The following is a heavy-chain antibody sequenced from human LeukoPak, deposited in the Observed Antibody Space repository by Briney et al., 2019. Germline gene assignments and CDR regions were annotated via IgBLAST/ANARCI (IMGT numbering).Heavy chain of an antibody. Sequence: KPGGSLRLSCAASGFTFSSYSMNWVRQAPGKGLEWVSSISSSSSYIYYADSVKGRFTISRDNAKNSLYLQMNSLRAEDTAVYYCARERDGYNYYYYYMDIWGKGTTVTISS. V-gene: IGHV3-21*01. D-gene: IGHD5-24*01. CDR1: GFTFSSYS. J-gene: IGHJ6*03. CDR3: ARERDGYNYYYYYMDI. CDR2: ISSSSSYI.